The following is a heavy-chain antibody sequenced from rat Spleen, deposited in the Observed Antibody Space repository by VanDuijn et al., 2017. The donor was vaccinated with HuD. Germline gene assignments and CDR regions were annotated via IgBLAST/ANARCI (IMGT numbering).Heavy chain of an antibody. CDR1: GFTFSSDW. CDR2: ISSDGSSS. CDR3: TRHPGFPDCFDY. V-gene: IGHV5-29*01. J-gene: IGHJ2*01. Sequence: EVELVESGGGLIQPGSPLKLSCVISGFTFSSDWLNWIRQAPPKGLEWVATISSDGSSSYYRDSVKGRFTVSRDNAKGTLYLQMDSLRSEDTATYYCTRHPGFPDCFDYWGQGVMVTVSS. D-gene: IGHD1-11*01.